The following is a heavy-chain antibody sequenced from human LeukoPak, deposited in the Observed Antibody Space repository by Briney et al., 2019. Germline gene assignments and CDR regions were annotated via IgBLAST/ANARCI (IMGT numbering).Heavy chain of an antibody. Sequence: PGGSLRLSCAASGFTVNSNYMSWVRQAPGKGLEWVSVIYSGGSTYYADSVKGRFTISRDNSKNTLYLQMNSLRAEDTAVYYCAKRGGGVSSSWYVINWFDPWGQGTLVTVSS. CDR2: IYSGGST. CDR1: GFTVNSNY. V-gene: IGHV3-53*01. J-gene: IGHJ5*02. CDR3: AKRGGGVSSSWYVINWFDP. D-gene: IGHD6-13*01.